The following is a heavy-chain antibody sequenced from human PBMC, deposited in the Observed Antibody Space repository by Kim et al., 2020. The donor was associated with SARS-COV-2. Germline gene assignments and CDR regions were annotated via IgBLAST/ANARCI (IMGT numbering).Heavy chain of an antibody. CDR1: GFTFSSYW. V-gene: IGHV3-7*03. D-gene: IGHD3-22*01. J-gene: IGHJ4*02. Sequence: GGSLRLSCAASGFTFSSYWMSWVRQAPGKGLEWVANIKQDGSEKYYVDSVKGRFTISRDNAKNSLYLQMNSLRAEDTAVYYCARVFTIGKSGYYYALFYYWGQGTLVTVSS. CDR2: IKQDGSEK. CDR3: ARVFTIGKSGYYYALFYY.